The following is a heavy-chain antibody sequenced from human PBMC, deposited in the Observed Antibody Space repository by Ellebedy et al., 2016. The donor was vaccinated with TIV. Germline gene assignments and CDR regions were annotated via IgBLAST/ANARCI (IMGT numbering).Heavy chain of an antibody. Sequence: ASVKVSCXASGYTFTGYYMHWVRQAPGQGLEWMGWINPNSGGTNYAQKFQGRVTMTRDTSTSTVYMELSSLRSEDTAVYYCARDSIPPGETCSGGSCYSLNPWGQGTLVTVSS. V-gene: IGHV1-2*02. J-gene: IGHJ5*02. CDR2: INPNSGGT. CDR3: ARDSIPPGETCSGGSCYSLNP. CDR1: GYTFTGYY. D-gene: IGHD2-15*01.